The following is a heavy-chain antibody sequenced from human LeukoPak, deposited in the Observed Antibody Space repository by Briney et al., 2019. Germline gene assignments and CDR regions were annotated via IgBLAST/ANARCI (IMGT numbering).Heavy chain of an antibody. V-gene: IGHV4-59*01. CDR3: ARAQNEGYCSGGSCDAWFDP. J-gene: IGHJ5*02. CDR1: GGSISSYY. D-gene: IGHD2-15*01. CDR2: IYYSGST. Sequence: KPSETLSLTCTVSGGSISSYYWSWIRQPPGKGLEWIGYIYYSGSTNYNPSLKSRVTISVDTSKNQFSLKLSSVTAAGTALYYCARAQNEGYCSGGSCDAWFDPWGQGTLVTVSS.